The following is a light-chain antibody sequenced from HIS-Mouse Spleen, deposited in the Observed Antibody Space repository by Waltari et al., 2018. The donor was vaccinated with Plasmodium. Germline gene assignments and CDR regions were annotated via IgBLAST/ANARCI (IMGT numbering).Light chain of an antibody. V-gene: IGLV1-47*01. J-gene: IGLJ2*01. CDR2: RNK. CDR1: SSNIGSNY. Sequence: QSVLTQPPSASRTPGQRVTISCSGSSSNIGSNYVYWYQQLPGTAPKLLIYRNKRGPSGLRDRFSGSKSRTPASLAISGARPEDEADYYWAAWEDSRSGVVFGGGTKLTVL. CDR3: AAWEDSRSGVV.